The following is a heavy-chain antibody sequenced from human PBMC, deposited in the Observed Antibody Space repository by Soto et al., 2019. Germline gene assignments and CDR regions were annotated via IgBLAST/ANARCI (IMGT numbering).Heavy chain of an antibody. V-gene: IGHV3-23*01. CDR1: GFTFSSYA. CDR3: AKDQIFGVYYFDY. D-gene: IGHD3-3*01. J-gene: IGHJ4*02. Sequence: GGSLRLTCAASGFTFSSYAMSWVRQAPGKGLEWVSAISGSGGSTYYADSVKGRFTISRDNSKNTLYLQMNSLRAEDTAVYYCAKDQIFGVYYFDYWGQGTLVTVSS. CDR2: ISGSGGST.